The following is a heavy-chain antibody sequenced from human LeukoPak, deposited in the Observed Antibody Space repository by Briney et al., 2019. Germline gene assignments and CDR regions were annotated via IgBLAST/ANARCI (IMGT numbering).Heavy chain of an antibody. J-gene: IGHJ3*02. D-gene: IGHD6-19*01. Sequence: ASVKVSCKASGYTFTSYGISWVRQAPGQGLEWMGWISAYNGNTNYAQKLQGRVTMTTDTSTSTAYMELRSLRSDDTAVYYCARAPGIAVAGGGALDIWDQGTMVTVSS. V-gene: IGHV1-18*01. CDR2: ISAYNGNT. CDR3: ARAPGIAVAGGGALDI. CDR1: GYTFTSYG.